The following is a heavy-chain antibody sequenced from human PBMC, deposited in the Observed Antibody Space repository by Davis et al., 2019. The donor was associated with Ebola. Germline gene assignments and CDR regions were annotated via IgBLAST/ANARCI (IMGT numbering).Heavy chain of an antibody. CDR2: IYYSGST. Sequence: SETLSLTCTVSGGSISSGDYYWSWIRQPPGKGLEWIGYIYYSGSTYYNPSLKSRVTISVDTSKNQLSLKLSSVTAADTAVYYCARGRQYAWFDPWGQGTLVTVSS. CDR3: ARGRQYAWFDP. V-gene: IGHV4-30-4*01. D-gene: IGHD4-11*01. CDR1: GGSISSGDYY. J-gene: IGHJ5*02.